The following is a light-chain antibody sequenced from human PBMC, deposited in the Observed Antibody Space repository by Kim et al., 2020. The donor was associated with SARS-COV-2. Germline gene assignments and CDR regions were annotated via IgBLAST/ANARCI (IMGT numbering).Light chain of an antibody. CDR2: GAS. CDR1: QSIAIF. J-gene: IGKJ4*01. Sequence: DIQMTQSPSSLSASVGDRVTITCRASQSIAIFLNWYQQRPGKAPNLLIYGASSLQSGVPSRFSGSGSGTDFTLTIISLQPEDFATYYCQQSYSSPLTFGGGTKVDIK. CDR3: QQSYSSPLT. V-gene: IGKV1-39*01.